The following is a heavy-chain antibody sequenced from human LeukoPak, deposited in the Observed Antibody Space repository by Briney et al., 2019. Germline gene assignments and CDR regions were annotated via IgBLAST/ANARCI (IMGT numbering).Heavy chain of an antibody. CDR2: IDPSSTYI. J-gene: IGHJ4*02. D-gene: IGHD4-17*01. V-gene: IGHV3-21*01. CDR3: TRGSYGDYEY. Sequence: GGSLRLSCVASGFTFSSYTMNWVRQAPGKGLEWVSSIDPSSTYIYYADPVKGRFTISRDNAQNSLYLQMNSLRAEDTAVYYCTRGSYGDYEYWGQGTLVTVSS. CDR1: GFTFSSYT.